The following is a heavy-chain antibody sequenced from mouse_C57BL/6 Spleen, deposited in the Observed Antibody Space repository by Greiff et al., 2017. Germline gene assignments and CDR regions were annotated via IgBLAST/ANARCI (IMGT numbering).Heavy chain of an antibody. J-gene: IGHJ3*01. CDR1: GYSITSGYY. CDR3: AIYDSYYVTSFSY. Sequence: VQLQQSGPGLVKPSQSLSLTCSVTGYSITSGYYWNWIRQFPGNKLEWMGYISYDGSNNYNPSLKNRISITRDTSKNQFFLKLHSVTTEDTATYYCAIYDSYYVTSFSYGGQETLVTVSA. CDR2: ISYDGSN. D-gene: IGHD2-3*01. V-gene: IGHV3-6*01.